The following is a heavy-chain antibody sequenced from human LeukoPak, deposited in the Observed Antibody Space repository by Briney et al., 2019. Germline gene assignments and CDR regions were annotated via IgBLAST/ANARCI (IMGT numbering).Heavy chain of an antibody. V-gene: IGHV4-59*08. CDR2: IYYSGTT. D-gene: IGHD5-18*01. CDR3: ARQTAKNVDTARFDS. Sequence: SETLSLTCAISGGSINNYYWSWIRQPPGKGLEWIGYIYYSGTTNYSPSLNSRVNISLDTAKNQFSLRLSSVTAADTAVFYCARQTAKNVDTARFDSWGQGTLVTVSS. J-gene: IGHJ4*02. CDR1: GGSINNYY.